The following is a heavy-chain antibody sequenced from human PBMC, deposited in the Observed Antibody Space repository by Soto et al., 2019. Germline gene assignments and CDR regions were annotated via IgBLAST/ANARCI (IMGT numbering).Heavy chain of an antibody. CDR2: ISSSSSYI. Sequence: GGSLRLSCAASGFTFSSYSMNWVRQAPGKGLEWVSSISSSSSYIYYADSVKGRFTISRDNANDSLYLQMNSLRAEDTAVYYCARDSSPDYDFWSGYYGGNFDYWGQGTLVTVSS. CDR3: ARDSSPDYDFWSGYYGGNFDY. D-gene: IGHD3-3*01. J-gene: IGHJ4*02. CDR1: GFTFSSYS. V-gene: IGHV3-21*01.